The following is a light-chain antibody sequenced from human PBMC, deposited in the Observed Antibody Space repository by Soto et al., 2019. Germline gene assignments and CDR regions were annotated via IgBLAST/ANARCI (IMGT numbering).Light chain of an antibody. CDR2: GAS. CDR3: QQYNKVPPG. Sequence: EIVMTQSPATLSVSPGERATLSCRASQRVSSNLAWYQQKPGQAPRLLIYGASTRSTGIPARFSGSGSGTAFTLTISVLQSEAVANYYCQQYNKVPPGFGPGTNVDSK. CDR1: QRVSSN. J-gene: IGKJ3*01. V-gene: IGKV3-15*01.